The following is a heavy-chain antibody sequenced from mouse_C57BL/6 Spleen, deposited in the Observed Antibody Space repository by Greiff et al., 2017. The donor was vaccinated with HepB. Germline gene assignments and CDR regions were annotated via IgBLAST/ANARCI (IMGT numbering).Heavy chain of an antibody. Sequence: QVQLKQPGAELVRPGTSVKLSCKASGYTFTSYWMHWVKQRPGQGLEWIGVIDPSDSYTNYNQKFKGKATLTVDTSSSTAYMQLSSLTSEDAAVYYCARNDGYFYFDHWGQGTTLTVSS. CDR1: GYTFTSYW. J-gene: IGHJ2*01. CDR2: IDPSDSYT. CDR3: ARNDGYFYFDH. D-gene: IGHD2-3*01. V-gene: IGHV1-59*01.